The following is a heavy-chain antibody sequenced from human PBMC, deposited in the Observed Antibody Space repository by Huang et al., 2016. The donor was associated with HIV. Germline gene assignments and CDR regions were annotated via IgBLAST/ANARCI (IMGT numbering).Heavy chain of an antibody. Sequence: EVQLVQSGAEVKKSGESLKISCKGTGYSFTSYWVGWVRQMPGKGLEWMGVIYAGDSDTRYRPSFQGQVTISADKSITTAYLQWSSLKASDTAMYYCARQDMEYGMDVWGQGTTVTVSS. CDR2: IYAGDSDT. CDR1: GYSFTSYW. V-gene: IGHV5-51*01. CDR3: ARQDMEYGMDV. J-gene: IGHJ6*02. D-gene: IGHD2-15*01.